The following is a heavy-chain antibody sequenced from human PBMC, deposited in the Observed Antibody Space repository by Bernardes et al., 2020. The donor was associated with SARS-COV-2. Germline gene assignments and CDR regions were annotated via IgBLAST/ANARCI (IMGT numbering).Heavy chain of an antibody. D-gene: IGHD3-10*01. Sequence: GGSLRLSCAASGFTFSSYAMHWVRQAPGKGLEWVAVISYDGSNTYYADSVKGRFTISRDNSKNTLYLQMNSLRAEDTAVYYCARDLPYGSGTRGGYFDHWGRGTLVTVSS. V-gene: IGHV3-30-3*01. CDR1: GFTFSSYA. J-gene: IGHJ2*01. CDR3: ARDLPYGSGTRGGYFDH. CDR2: ISYDGSNT.